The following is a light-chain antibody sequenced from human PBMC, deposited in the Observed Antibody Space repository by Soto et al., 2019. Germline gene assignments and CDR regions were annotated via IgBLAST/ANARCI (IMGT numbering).Light chain of an antibody. J-gene: IGKJ1*01. CDR1: HSISSW. V-gene: IGKV1-5*01. Sequence: IQMTQSLSTLSASAGDRVTMTCRASHSISSWLAWYQHKPAKAPKLLIYDASNLDSGVPSGFSGSGSGTEFTLTISGLQPEDFATYYCQEYKGTFGRGTKVDIK. CDR2: DAS. CDR3: QEYKGT.